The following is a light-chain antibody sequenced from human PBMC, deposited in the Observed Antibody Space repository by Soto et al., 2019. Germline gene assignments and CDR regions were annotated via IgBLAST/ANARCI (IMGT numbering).Light chain of an antibody. CDR2: KAS. CDR3: QEYDDYLFT. J-gene: IGKJ2*01. Sequence: DIQMTQSPSTLSASVGDRVTITCRASQSISSWLAWYQQKPGKAPKLLIYKASSLESGVPSRFSGSGSGTEFTLTISSLQPDDFPTYYCQEYDDYLFTFGPGTKLEIK. V-gene: IGKV1-5*03. CDR1: QSISSW.